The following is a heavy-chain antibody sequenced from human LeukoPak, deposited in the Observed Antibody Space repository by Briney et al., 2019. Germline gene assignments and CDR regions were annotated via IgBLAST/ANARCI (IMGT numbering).Heavy chain of an antibody. D-gene: IGHD6-19*01. CDR1: GFTFSSYS. J-gene: IGHJ4*02. Sequence: GGSLRISCAASGFTFSSYSMNWVRQAPGKGLEWVSSISSSSSYIYYADSVKGRFTISRDNAKNSLYLQMNSLRAEDTAVYYCARDQPRGWSHDYWGQGTLVTVSS. V-gene: IGHV3-21*01. CDR3: ARDQPRGWSHDY. CDR2: ISSSSSYI.